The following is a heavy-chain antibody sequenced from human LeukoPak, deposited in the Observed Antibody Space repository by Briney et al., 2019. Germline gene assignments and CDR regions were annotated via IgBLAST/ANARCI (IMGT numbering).Heavy chain of an antibody. V-gene: IGHV3-48*03. Sequence: GGSLRLSSAASGFTFSSYEMNWVRQAPGRGLEWVSYISSSGSTIYYADSVKGRFTISRDNAKNSLYLQMNSLRAEDTAVYYCAELGITMIGGVWGKGTTVTISS. J-gene: IGHJ6*04. CDR1: GFTFSSYE. D-gene: IGHD3-10*02. CDR3: AELGITMIGGV. CDR2: ISSSGSTI.